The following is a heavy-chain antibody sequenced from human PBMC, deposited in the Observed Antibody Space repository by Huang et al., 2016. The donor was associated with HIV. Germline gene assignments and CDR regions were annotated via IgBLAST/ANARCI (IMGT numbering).Heavy chain of an antibody. V-gene: IGHV1-69*18. CDR1: GNTISNYV. D-gene: IGHD5-12*01. CDR2: FIPIVGAP. CDR3: ARVREMATSYDAFDV. J-gene: IGHJ3*01. Sequence: QVQLVQSGAEVKKPGSSVKVSCKASGNTISNYVINWVRQAPGQAHELMGSFIPIVGAPLNAQKFQGRVIISADESTNTAYMDLTSLTFEDTAVYFCARVREMATSYDAFDVWGQGTMVTVSS.